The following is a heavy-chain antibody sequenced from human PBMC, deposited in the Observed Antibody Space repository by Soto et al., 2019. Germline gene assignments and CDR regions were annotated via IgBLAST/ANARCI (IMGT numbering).Heavy chain of an antibody. V-gene: IGHV6-1*01. J-gene: IGHJ6*02. CDR2: TYYRSKWYN. CDR3: ARDRLIAARRGYYYYYGMDV. D-gene: IGHD6-6*01. Sequence: SQTLSLTCAISGDSVSSNSAAWNWIRQSPSRGLEWLGRTYYRSKWYNDYAVSVKSRITINPDTSKNQFPLQLNSVTPEDTAVYYCARDRLIAARRGYYYYYGMDVWGQGTTVTVSS. CDR1: GDSVSSNSAA.